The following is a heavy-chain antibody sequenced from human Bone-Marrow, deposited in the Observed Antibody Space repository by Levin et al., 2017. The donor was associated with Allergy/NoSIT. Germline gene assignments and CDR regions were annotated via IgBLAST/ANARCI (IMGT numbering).Heavy chain of an antibody. V-gene: IGHV4-59*01. Sequence: TSETLSLTCTVSGGSISSYYWSWIRQPPGKGLEWIGYIYYSGSTNYNPSLKSRVTISVDTSKNQFSLKLSSVTAADTAVYYCAEGGGVDFPNFDYWGQGTLVTVSS. CDR3: AEGGGVDFPNFDY. J-gene: IGHJ4*02. D-gene: IGHD2-8*01. CDR1: GGSISSYY. CDR2: IYYSGST.